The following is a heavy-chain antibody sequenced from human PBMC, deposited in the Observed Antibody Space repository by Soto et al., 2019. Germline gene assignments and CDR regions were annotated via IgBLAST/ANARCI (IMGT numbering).Heavy chain of an antibody. CDR3: ATELFYSSGWNRVDY. J-gene: IGHJ4*02. D-gene: IGHD6-19*01. Sequence: GGSLRLSCAASGFTFSSYAMSWVRQAPGKGLEWVSAISGSGGSTYYADSVKGRFTISRDNSKNTLYLQMNSLRAEDTAVYYCATELFYSSGWNRVDYWGQGTLVTVSS. CDR1: GFTFSSYA. V-gene: IGHV3-23*01. CDR2: ISGSGGST.